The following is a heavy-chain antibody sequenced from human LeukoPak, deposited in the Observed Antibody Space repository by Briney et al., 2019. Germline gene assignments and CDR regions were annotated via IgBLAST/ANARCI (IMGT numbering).Heavy chain of an antibody. CDR3: ARVGGTYSDADY. D-gene: IGHD1-26*01. J-gene: IGHJ4*02. Sequence: PSETLSLTCTVSGYSIISGYYWGWIRQPPGKGLEWIGSIYHSGSTYYNPSLKSRVTISVDTSKNQFSLKLSSVTAADTAIYYCARVGGTYSDADYWGQGTLVTVSS. CDR2: IYHSGST. CDR1: GYSIISGYY. V-gene: IGHV4-38-2*02.